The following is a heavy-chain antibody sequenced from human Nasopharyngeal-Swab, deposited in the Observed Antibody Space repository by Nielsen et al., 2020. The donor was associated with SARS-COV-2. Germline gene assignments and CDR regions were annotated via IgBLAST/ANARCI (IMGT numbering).Heavy chain of an antibody. Sequence: SVKVSCKASGGTFSSYAISWVRQAPGQGLEWMGGIIPIFGTANYAQKFQGRVTITADESTSIAYMELSSLRSEDTAVYYCARLPGIAAAGRERYYYYYMDVWGKGTTVTVSS. CDR2: IIPIFGTA. J-gene: IGHJ6*03. D-gene: IGHD6-13*01. CDR3: ARLPGIAAAGRERYYYYYMDV. CDR1: GGTFSSYA. V-gene: IGHV1-69*13.